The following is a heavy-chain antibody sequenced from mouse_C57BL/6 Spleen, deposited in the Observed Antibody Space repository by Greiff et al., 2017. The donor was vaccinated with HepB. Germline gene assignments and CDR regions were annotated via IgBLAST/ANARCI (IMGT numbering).Heavy chain of an antibody. Sequence: QVQLKQSGPELVKPGASVKISCKASGYAFSSSWMNWVKQRPGKGLEWIGRIYPGDGDTNYNGKFKGKATLTADKSSSTAYMQLSSLTSEDSAVYFCARAGGDLLWWYFDVWGTGTTVTVSS. CDR3: ARAGGDLLWWYFDV. J-gene: IGHJ1*03. D-gene: IGHD2-1*01. V-gene: IGHV1-82*01. CDR2: IYPGDGDT. CDR1: GYAFSSSW.